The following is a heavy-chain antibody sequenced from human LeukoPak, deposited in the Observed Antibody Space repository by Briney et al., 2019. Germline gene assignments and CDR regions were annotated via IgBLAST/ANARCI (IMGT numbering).Heavy chain of an antibody. CDR2: IRYDGSNK. Sequence: PGGSLRLSCAASGFTFSSYGMHWVRQAPGKGLEWVAFIRYDGSNKYYADSVKGRFTISRDDAKNSLYLQMNSLRAEDTAVYYCARDAYYYDSSGYYNWFDPWGQGTLVTVSS. CDR1: GFTFSSYG. V-gene: IGHV3-30*02. D-gene: IGHD3-22*01. CDR3: ARDAYYYDSSGYYNWFDP. J-gene: IGHJ5*02.